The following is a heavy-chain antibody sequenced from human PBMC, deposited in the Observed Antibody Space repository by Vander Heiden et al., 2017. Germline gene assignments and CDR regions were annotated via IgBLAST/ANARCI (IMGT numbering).Heavy chain of an antibody. CDR3: ARTTSGSYHSPAGY. J-gene: IGHJ4*02. CDR1: GGSISSSSYY. CDR2: IYYSGNT. Sequence: QLQLQESGPGLVKPSETLSLSCTVPGGSISSSSYYWGWIRQPPGKGLEWIGSIYYSGNTYYNPSLKSRVTISVDTSKNLFSLNLSSVTAADTAVYYCARTTSGSYHSPAGYWGQGTLVTVSS. V-gene: IGHV4-39*01. D-gene: IGHD1-26*01.